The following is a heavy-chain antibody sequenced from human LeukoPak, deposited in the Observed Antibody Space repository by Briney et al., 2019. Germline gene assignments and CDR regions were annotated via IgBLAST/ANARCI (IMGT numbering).Heavy chain of an antibody. J-gene: IGHJ4*02. D-gene: IGHD3-22*01. CDR3: ARDRWYDSSGYYHFDY. V-gene: IGHV4-34*01. Sequence: PSETLSLTCAVYGGSFSGYYWSWIRQPPGKGLEWIGEINHSGSTNYNPSLKSRVTISVDTSKNQLSLKLSSVTAANTAVYYCARDRWYDSSGYYHFDYWGQGTLVTVSS. CDR2: INHSGST. CDR1: GGSFSGYY.